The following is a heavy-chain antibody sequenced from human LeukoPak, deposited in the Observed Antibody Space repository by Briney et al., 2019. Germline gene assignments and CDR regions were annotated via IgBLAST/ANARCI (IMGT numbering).Heavy chain of an antibody. CDR1: GYTFTDYY. V-gene: IGHV1-69-2*01. CDR3: ARDSTRCRSTSCYQNDPFDI. CDR2: VDPEDGET. Sequence: LGATVKISCKVSGYTFTDYYMHWVQQAPGKGLGWMGLVDPEDGETIYAEKFQGRVTITADTSTDTAYMELRSLRSDDTAVYYCARDSTRCRSTSCYQNDPFDIWGQGTRVTVSS. D-gene: IGHD2-2*01. J-gene: IGHJ3*02.